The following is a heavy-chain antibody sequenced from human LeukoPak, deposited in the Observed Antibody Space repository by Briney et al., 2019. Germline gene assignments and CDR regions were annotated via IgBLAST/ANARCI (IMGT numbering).Heavy chain of an antibody. V-gene: IGHV3-53*01. J-gene: IGHJ4*02. Sequence: GGSLRLSCAASGFTVSSNYMNWVRQAPGKGLEWVSVICSGGNTYYADSVMGRFAISKNNSKNTLYLQMNSLRAEDTAVYYCAVCSGDCYDWGQGTLVTVSS. D-gene: IGHD2-21*02. CDR3: AVCSGDCYD. CDR1: GFTVSSNY. CDR2: ICSGGNT.